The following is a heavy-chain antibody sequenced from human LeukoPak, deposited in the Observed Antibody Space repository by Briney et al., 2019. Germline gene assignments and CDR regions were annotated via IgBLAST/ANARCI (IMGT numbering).Heavy chain of an antibody. CDR1: GASISSYY. D-gene: IGHD6-13*01. CDR3: ARERIAAAGENWFDP. J-gene: IGHJ5*02. Sequence: SETLSLTCTVSGASISSYYWSWIRQPPGKGLEWIGYIYYSGNTNYNPSLKSRVTTSLDTSKNQLSLKLSSVTAADTAVYYCARERIAAAGENWFDPWGQGTLVTVSS. V-gene: IGHV4-59*01. CDR2: IYYSGNT.